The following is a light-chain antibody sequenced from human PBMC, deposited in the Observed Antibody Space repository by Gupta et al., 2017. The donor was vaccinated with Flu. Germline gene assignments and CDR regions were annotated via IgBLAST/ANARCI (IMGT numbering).Light chain of an antibody. Sequence: SPPTLPPSASGSPAPRVNISCSGSTSTIESGFVHWYQQMPGAAPTLLLNRNNQRPSGVPDRFSGSKYGTSAALAISRLRASDDEDYFCAVGYDSRIGQVLGGGTKVTVL. CDR1: TSTIESGF. CDR2: RNN. J-gene: IGLJ2*01. V-gene: IGLV1-47*01. CDR3: AVGYDSRIGQV.